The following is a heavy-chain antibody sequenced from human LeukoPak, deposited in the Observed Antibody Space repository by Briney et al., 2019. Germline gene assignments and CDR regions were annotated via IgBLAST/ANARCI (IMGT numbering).Heavy chain of an antibody. V-gene: IGHV4-39*07. D-gene: IGHD2-21*01. Sequence: SETLSLTCTVSGGSISSSSYYWGWIRQPPGKGLEYIGIIYHTGTTYYNPSLKSRVTMSVSQNQFSLELTSVTAADTAVYYCARDSYMEATAINDSDYWGQGTLVTVSS. CDR1: GGSISSSSYY. CDR3: ARDSYMEATAINDSDY. CDR2: IYHTGTT. J-gene: IGHJ4*02.